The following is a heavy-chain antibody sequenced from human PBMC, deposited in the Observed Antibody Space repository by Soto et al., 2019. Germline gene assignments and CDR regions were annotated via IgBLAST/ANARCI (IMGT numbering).Heavy chain of an antibody. CDR3: ARELGYCSGGSCYMDGAFDF. J-gene: IGHJ3*01. D-gene: IGHD2-15*01. CDR1: GITFSNYA. Sequence: GSLRLSCAASGITFSNYAMNWVRQAPGKGLEWVSVISGSGGDTHYADSVKGRFSISRDNSKNTLYLQMNSLRAEDTAVYYCARELGYCSGGSCYMDGAFDFWGQGTMVTVSS. CDR2: ISGSGGDT. V-gene: IGHV3-23*01.